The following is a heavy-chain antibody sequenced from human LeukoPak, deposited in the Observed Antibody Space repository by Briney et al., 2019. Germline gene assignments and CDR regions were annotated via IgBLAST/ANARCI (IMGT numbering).Heavy chain of an antibody. Sequence: GGSLRLSCAASGFTFSSYGMHWVRQAPGKGLEWVAVISYDGSNKYYADSVKGRFTISRDNSKNTLYLQMNSLRAEDTAVYYCAKEPLAGTVDYWGQGTLVTVSS. V-gene: IGHV3-30*18. CDR2: ISYDGSNK. D-gene: IGHD6-19*01. J-gene: IGHJ4*02. CDR3: AKEPLAGTVDY. CDR1: GFTFSSYG.